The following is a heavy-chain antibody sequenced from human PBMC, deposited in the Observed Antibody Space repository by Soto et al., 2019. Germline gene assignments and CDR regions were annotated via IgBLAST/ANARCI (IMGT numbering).Heavy chain of an antibody. J-gene: IGHJ4*02. CDR1: GFTFSSYA. D-gene: IGHD2-2*01. Sequence: GGSLRLSCAASGFTFSSYAMSWVRQAPGKGLEWVSAISGSGGSTYYADSVKGRFTISRDNSKNTLYLQMNSLRAEDTAVYYCAKGKGRCSSTSCGPSCSWGQGTLVTVSS. CDR2: ISGSGGST. V-gene: IGHV3-23*01. CDR3: AKGKGRCSSTSCGPSCS.